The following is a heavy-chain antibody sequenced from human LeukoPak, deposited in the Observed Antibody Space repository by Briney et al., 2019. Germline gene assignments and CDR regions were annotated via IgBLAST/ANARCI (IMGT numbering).Heavy chain of an antibody. D-gene: IGHD2-21*02. J-gene: IGHJ4*02. CDR3: AKVTATTFDY. CDR1: GYTFTGYY. V-gene: IGHV1-2*04. CDR2: IHPNRGNT. Sequence: ASVKVSCKASGYTFTGYYIHWVRQAPGQGLEWMGWIHPNRGNTNYALEFQGWVTMTRDTSISTAYMELNRLTSDDTAVYYCAKVTATTFDYWGQGTLVTVSS.